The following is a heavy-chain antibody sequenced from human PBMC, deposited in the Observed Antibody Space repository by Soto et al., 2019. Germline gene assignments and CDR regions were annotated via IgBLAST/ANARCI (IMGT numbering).Heavy chain of an antibody. CDR1: GLPVSTNY. V-gene: IGHV3-53*01. CDR2: IYNDGKT. CDR3: VRPLPPGQNYGMDV. J-gene: IGHJ6*02. Sequence: LRLSCAASGLPVSTNYMSWVRQAPGKGLEWVSVIYNDGKTYYADSVKGRFTISRDASKNTLHLQMDSLRDEDTAVYYCVRPLPPGQNYGMDVWGQGTTVTVSS.